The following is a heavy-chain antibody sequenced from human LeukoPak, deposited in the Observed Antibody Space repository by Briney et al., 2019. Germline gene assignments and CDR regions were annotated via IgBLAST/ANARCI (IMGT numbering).Heavy chain of an antibody. CDR1: GFTFSSYG. CDR3: ARDDYGDPDY. Sequence: GGSLRLSCAASGFTFSSYGMHWVRQAPGKGLEWVAVISYDGSNKYYAGSVKGRFTISRDNSKNTLYLQMNSLRAEDTAVYYCARDDYGDPDYWGQGTLVTVSS. CDR2: ISYDGSNK. D-gene: IGHD4-17*01. J-gene: IGHJ4*02. V-gene: IGHV3-30*03.